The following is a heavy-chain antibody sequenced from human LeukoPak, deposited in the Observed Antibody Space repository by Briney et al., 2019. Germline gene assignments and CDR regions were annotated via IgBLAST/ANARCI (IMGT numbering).Heavy chain of an antibody. J-gene: IGHJ4*02. CDR3: ARDLGRDRYFDS. V-gene: IGHV3-48*04. Sequence: PGGSLRLSCAASGFTFSPYPMNWVRQAPGKGLEWVSYISGPSDTIHYADSVKGRFTISRDNAKNSLSLQMNSLGAEDTAVYYCARDLGRDRYFDSWGQGTLVTVSS. D-gene: IGHD5-24*01. CDR1: GFTFSPYP. CDR2: ISGPSDTI.